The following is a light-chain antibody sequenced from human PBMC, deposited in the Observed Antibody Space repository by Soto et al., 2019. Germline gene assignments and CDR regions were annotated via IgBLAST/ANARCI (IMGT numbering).Light chain of an antibody. CDR1: ESVNTS. J-gene: IGKJ1*01. V-gene: IGKV3-15*01. CDR2: GAS. CDR3: QQYADWPRT. Sequence: EIVMTQSPATLSVSPGERATLSCRASESVNTSLAWYQQKPGRAPRLLINGASTRATGIPARFSGSGSATEFTLTISSLQSEDFAVYYCQQYADWPRTFGQGTKVDIK.